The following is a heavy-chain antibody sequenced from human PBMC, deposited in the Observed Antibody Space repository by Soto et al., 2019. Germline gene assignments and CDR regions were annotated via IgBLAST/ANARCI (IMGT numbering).Heavy chain of an antibody. CDR1: GTSISTYY. J-gene: IGHJ4*02. CDR2: IHHSGST. CDR3: ASGVWVAAFDY. Sequence: SETLSLTCTVSGTSISTYYWSWIRQPPGKGLEWIGYIHHSGSTKYNPSLKSRVTMSIDTPRNQFSLKLNSVTAADTAVYYCASGVWVAAFDYWGQGPLVTVSS. V-gene: IGHV4-59*01. D-gene: IGHD3-16*01.